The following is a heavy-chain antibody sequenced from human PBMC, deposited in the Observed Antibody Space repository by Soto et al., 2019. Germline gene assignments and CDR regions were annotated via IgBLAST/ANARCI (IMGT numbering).Heavy chain of an antibody. CDR2: IIPIYDSP. J-gene: IGHJ4*02. CDR1: GGTFDSNA. D-gene: IGHD6-19*01. Sequence: QVQLVQSGAEVKKPGSSVKVSCKASGGTFDSNAISWVRQAPGQGLEWMGGIIPIYDSPNYAQNFQGRVTVIADKATSTASLELSRLKFADSAIYYCAVAVTGSRSPLAHWGQGTLVIVSS. V-gene: IGHV1-69*06. CDR3: AVAVTGSRSPLAH.